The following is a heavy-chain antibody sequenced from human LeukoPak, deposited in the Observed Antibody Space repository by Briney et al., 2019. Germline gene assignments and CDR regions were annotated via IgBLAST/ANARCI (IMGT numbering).Heavy chain of an antibody. CDR1: GFTVTSTY. V-gene: IGHV3-53*01. J-gene: IGHJ2*01. CDR3: AKGDYGDYSYWYFDL. D-gene: IGHD4-17*01. Sequence: GGSLRLSCAAFGFTVTSTYMSWVRQAPGKGLEWVSVIYSGGTPYYADSVKGRFTISRDNSKNTLYLQMNSLRAEDTAVYYCAKGDYGDYSYWYFDLWGRGTLVTVSS. CDR2: IYSGGTP.